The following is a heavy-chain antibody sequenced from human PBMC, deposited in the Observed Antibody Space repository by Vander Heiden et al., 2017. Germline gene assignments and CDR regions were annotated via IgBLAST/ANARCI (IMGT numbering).Heavy chain of an antibody. V-gene: IGHV3-48*01. Sequence: EVQLVESGGGLVQPGGSLRLSCAASGLTFSSYSMNWVRQAPGKGLEWVSYISSSSSTIYYADSVKGRFTISRDNAKNSLYLQMNSLRAEDTAVYYCARDGDYYDSSVPSAFDIWGQGTMVTVSS. J-gene: IGHJ3*02. CDR2: ISSSSSTI. CDR3: ARDGDYYDSSVPSAFDI. CDR1: GLTFSSYS. D-gene: IGHD3-22*01.